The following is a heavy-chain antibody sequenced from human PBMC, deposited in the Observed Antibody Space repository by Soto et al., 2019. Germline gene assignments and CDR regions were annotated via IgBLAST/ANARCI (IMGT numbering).Heavy chain of an antibody. CDR1: GGSISDGSFY. Sequence: SETLSLTCTVSGGSISDGSFYWGWIRQPPGKGLEWIGTIYYIGSTYYNPSLKSRVTISADTSKNQFSLKLTSVTAADTAVYYCAIFFYNWNGLDYWGQGTLVTVSS. CDR2: IYYIGST. CDR3: AIFFYNWNGLDY. D-gene: IGHD1-20*01. V-gene: IGHV4-39*01. J-gene: IGHJ4*02.